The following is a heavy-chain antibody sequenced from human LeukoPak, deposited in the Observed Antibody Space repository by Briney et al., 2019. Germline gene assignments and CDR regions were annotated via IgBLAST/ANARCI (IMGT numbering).Heavy chain of an antibody. CDR3: AKDIGYYYGMDV. CDR1: GFTFDDYA. Sequence: GRSLRLSCAASGFTFDDYAMHWVRQAPGKGPEWVSGISWNSGSIGYADSVKGRFTISRDNAKNSLYLQMNSLRAEDTALYYCAKDIGYYYGMDVWGQGTTVTVSS. J-gene: IGHJ6*02. V-gene: IGHV3-9*01. CDR2: ISWNSGSI.